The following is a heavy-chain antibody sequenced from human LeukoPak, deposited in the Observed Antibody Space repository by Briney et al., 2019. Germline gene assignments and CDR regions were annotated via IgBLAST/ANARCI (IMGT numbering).Heavy chain of an antibody. V-gene: IGHV3-21*06. CDR2: ISSGSGHI. J-gene: IGHJ4*02. D-gene: IGHD6-19*01. CDR1: GFSFSDYN. CDR3: ARDREQWLARRFDY. Sequence: PGGSLRLSCAASGFSFSDYNMNWVRQAPGKGLEWVSSISSGSGHIYYADSVKGRFTISRDNANNSLYLQMNSLRAEDTAVYYCARDREQWLARRFDYWGQGTLVTVSS.